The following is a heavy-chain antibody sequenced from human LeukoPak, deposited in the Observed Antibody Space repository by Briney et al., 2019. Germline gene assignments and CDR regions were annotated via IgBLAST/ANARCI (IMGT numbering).Heavy chain of an antibody. D-gene: IGHD2-8*02. CDR2: IDPNSGGT. J-gene: IGHJ3*02. CDR3: ARDITGTGYAFDI. CDR1: GYTFTGYY. Sequence: GASVRVSCKASGYTFTGYYMHWVRQAPGQGLEWMGWIDPNSGGTNYAQKFQGWVTMTRDTSISTAYMELSRLRSDDTAVYYCARDITGTGYAFDIWGQGTMVTVSS. V-gene: IGHV1-2*04.